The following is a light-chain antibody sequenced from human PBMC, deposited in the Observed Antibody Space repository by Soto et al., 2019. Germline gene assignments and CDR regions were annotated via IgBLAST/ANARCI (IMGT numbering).Light chain of an antibody. CDR2: DAS. CDR1: QSVSTY. J-gene: IGKJ5*01. V-gene: IGKV3-11*01. CDR3: QQRSSWIT. Sequence: EGVLTQSPATLSLCPGERATLSCRASQSVSTYLAWYQQKPGQAPRLLIYDASNRATGIPARFSGSGSATDFTLTISSLEPEDFAVYYCQQRSSWITFGQGTRLEI.